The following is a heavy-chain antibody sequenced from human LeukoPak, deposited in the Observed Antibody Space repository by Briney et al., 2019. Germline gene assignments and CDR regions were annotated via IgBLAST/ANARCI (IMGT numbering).Heavy chain of an antibody. V-gene: IGHV3-21*01. CDR2: LGNSEADI. J-gene: IGHJ4*02. Sequence: GGSLRLSCAASGFTFSSYAMHWVRRAPGRGLEWVAFLGNSEADIYYSDPVKGRFFISRDTATKSLYLQMNSLKVEDTAVYYCASEKSAAGHGFAKWGQGTLVTVSS. CDR3: ASEKSAAGHGFAK. D-gene: IGHD6-13*01. CDR1: GFTFSSYA.